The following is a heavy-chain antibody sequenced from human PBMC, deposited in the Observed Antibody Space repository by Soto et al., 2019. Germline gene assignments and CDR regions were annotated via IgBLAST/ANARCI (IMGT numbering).Heavy chain of an antibody. V-gene: IGHV4-59*01. J-gene: IGHJ5*02. D-gene: IGHD2-21*02. CDR1: GGSISSYY. CDR3: ARALRNWFDP. CDR2: IYYSGIT. Sequence: PSETLSLTCTVSGGSISSYYWSWIRQPPGKGLEWIGYIYYSGITNYNPSLKSRVTISVDTSKNQFSLKLSSVTAADTAVYYCARALRNWFDPWGQGTLVTVSS.